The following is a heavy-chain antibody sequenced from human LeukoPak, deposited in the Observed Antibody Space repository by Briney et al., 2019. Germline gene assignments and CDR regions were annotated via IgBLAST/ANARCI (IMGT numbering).Heavy chain of an antibody. Sequence: ASVKVSCKASGYTFTGYYMHWVRQAPGQGLEWMGWINPNSGGTNYAQNFLGRVTMTRDTSINTAYMELSRLRSDDTAVYYCAINPDSSGGGSDWYFDLWGRGTLVTVSS. CDR3: AINPDSSGGGSDWYFDL. CDR2: INPNSGGT. V-gene: IGHV1-2*02. J-gene: IGHJ2*01. CDR1: GYTFTGYY. D-gene: IGHD3-22*01.